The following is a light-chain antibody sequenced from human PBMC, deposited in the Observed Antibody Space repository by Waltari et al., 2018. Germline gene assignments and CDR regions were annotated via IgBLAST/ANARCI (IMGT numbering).Light chain of an antibody. CDR2: GKN. J-gene: IGLJ2*01. Sequence: SSELTQDPALSVALGQTVRITCQGASLRSYSASWYQQKPGQAPILVFYGKNNRPSGIPDRFSGSSSGSTASMTITGAQAEDEADYYCNSRDSSGNHVVFGGGTKLTVL. V-gene: IGLV3-19*01. CDR3: NSRDSSGNHVV. CDR1: SLRSYS.